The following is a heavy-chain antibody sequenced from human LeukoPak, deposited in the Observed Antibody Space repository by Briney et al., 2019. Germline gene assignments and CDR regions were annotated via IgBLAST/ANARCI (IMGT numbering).Heavy chain of an antibody. CDR3: AKDSSSWYSGGWFDP. D-gene: IGHD6-13*01. V-gene: IGHV3-21*04. CDR2: ISSSSSYI. J-gene: IGHJ5*02. Sequence: SGGSLRLSCAASEFTFSSYSMNWVRQAPGKGLEWVSSISSSSSYIYYADSVKGRFTISRDNAKNSLYLQMNSLRAEDTALYYCAKDSSSWYSGGWFDPWGQGTLVTVSS. CDR1: EFTFSSYS.